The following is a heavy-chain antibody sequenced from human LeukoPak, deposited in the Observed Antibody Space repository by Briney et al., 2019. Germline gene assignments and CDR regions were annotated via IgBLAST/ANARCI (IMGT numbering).Heavy chain of an antibody. J-gene: IGHJ6*02. CDR3: ARDRDSITAPDYYYGMDV. D-gene: IGHD6-13*01. V-gene: IGHV3-53*01. CDR1: GFTVSSNY. Sequence: AGGSLRLSCAASGFTVSSNYMNWVRQAPGKGLEWVSVFYTGGATYYADSVKGRFTISRDSSRNTVYLQMNSLRAEDTAVYYCARDRDSITAPDYYYGMDVWGQGTTVTVSS. CDR2: FYTGGAT.